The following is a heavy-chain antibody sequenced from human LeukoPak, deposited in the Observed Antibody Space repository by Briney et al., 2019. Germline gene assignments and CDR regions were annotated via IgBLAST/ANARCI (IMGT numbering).Heavy chain of an antibody. CDR3: ARETETANLDY. Sequence: QPGASLRLCCTASGFTFSSDWMNWLRQAAGGGVEWVANIKQDGSEKYYVDYVTGRFTISQDNAKKSLYLKINSRRAEDTAVYYCARETETANLDYWGQGTLVTVSS. J-gene: IGHJ4*02. CDR2: IKQDGSEK. D-gene: IGHD5-24*01. V-gene: IGHV3-7*04. CDR1: GFTFSSDW.